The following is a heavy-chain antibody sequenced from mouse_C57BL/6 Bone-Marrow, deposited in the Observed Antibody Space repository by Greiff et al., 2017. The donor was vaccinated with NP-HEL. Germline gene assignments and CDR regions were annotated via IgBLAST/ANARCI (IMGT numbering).Heavy chain of an antibody. V-gene: IGHV1-64*01. Sequence: VQLQQPGAELVKPGASVKLSCKASGYTFTSYWMHWVKQRSGQGLEWIGMIHPNSGSTNYNEKFKSKATLTVDKSSSTAYMQLSSLTSEDSAVYYCARGDSGGYFDYWGQGTTLTVSS. CDR1: GYTFTSYW. CDR3: ARGDSGGYFDY. CDR2: IHPNSGST. D-gene: IGHD3-2*02. J-gene: IGHJ2*01.